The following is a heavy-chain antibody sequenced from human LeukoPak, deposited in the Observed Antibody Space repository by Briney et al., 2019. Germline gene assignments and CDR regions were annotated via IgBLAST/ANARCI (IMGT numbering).Heavy chain of an antibody. D-gene: IGHD3-22*01. Sequence: GASVKVSCKASGYTFTSYGISWVRQAPGQGLEWMGWMNPNSGNTGYAQKFQGRVTMTRNTSISTAYMELSSLRSEDTAVYYCAKGDSSAFDIWGQGTMVTVSS. J-gene: IGHJ3*02. CDR2: MNPNSGNT. CDR1: GYTFTSYG. CDR3: AKGDSSAFDI. V-gene: IGHV1-8*02.